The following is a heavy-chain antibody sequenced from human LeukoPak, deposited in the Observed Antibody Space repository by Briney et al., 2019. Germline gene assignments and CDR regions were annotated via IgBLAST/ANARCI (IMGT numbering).Heavy chain of an antibody. CDR3: AKGIAVAGPFDY. D-gene: IGHD6-19*01. J-gene: IGHJ4*02. Sequence: GGSLRLSCAASGFSFSTYWMSWVRQAPGKGLEWVSAISGSGGSTYYADSVKGRFTISRDNSKNTLYLQMNSLRAEDTAVYYCAKGIAVAGPFDYWGQGTLVTVSS. CDR2: ISGSGGST. V-gene: IGHV3-23*01. CDR1: GFSFSTYW.